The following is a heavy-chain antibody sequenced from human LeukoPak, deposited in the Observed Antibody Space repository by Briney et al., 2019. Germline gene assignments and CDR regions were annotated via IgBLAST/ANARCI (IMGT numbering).Heavy chain of an antibody. V-gene: IGHV4-30-2*01. Sequence: SETLSLTCTVSGDSISSGGYYWNWIRQPPGKGLEWIGYIYHSGITNYNPSLKSRVTISIDRSKNQFSLKLSSVSAADTAVYYCARGRLDCSSTSCYGGYFDYWGQGTLVTVSS. CDR1: GDSISSGGYY. D-gene: IGHD2-2*01. CDR3: ARGRLDCSSTSCYGGYFDY. J-gene: IGHJ4*02. CDR2: IYHSGIT.